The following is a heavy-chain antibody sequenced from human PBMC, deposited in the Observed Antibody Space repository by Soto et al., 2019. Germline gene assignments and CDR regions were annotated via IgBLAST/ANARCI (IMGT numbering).Heavy chain of an antibody. V-gene: IGHV5-51*01. Sequence: PGESLKISCKGSGYSFTSYWIGWVRQMPGKGLEWMGIIYPGDSDTRYSPSFQGQVTISADKSISTAYLQWSSLKASDTAMYYCARQVAAAGSSVYYYGMDVWGQGTTVTVSS. J-gene: IGHJ6*02. CDR3: ARQVAAAGSSVYYYGMDV. CDR2: IYPGDSDT. D-gene: IGHD6-13*01. CDR1: GYSFTSYW.